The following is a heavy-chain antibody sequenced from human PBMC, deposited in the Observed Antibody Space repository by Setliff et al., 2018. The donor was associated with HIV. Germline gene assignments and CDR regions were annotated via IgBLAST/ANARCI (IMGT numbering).Heavy chain of an antibody. CDR2: ISGSGGST. V-gene: IGHV3-23*01. J-gene: IGHJ5*02. CDR3: AKDPRGSMVRGLINYFDP. CDR1: GFTFSSYA. D-gene: IGHD3-10*01. Sequence: PGGSLRLSCAASGFTFSSYAMTWVRQAPGKGLEWVSAISGSGGSTYYADSVKGRFIISRDNSKNTLYLQMNSLRAHDTAIYYCAKDPRGSMVRGLINYFDPWGQGTLVTVSS.